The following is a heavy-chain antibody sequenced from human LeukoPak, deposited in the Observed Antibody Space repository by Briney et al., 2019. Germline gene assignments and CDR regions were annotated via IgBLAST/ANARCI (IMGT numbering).Heavy chain of an antibody. J-gene: IGHJ6*03. CDR1: GGSISSGGYS. Sequence: PSETLSLTCAVSGGSISSGGYSWSWIRQPPGKGLEWIGEINHSGSTNYNPSLKSRVTISVDTSKNQFSLKLSSVTAADTAVYYCARTTEGYCRGRSCYSYYYYMDVWGKGTTVTVSS. D-gene: IGHD2-15*01. V-gene: IGHV4-61*08. CDR3: ARTTEGYCRGRSCYSYYYYMDV. CDR2: INHSGST.